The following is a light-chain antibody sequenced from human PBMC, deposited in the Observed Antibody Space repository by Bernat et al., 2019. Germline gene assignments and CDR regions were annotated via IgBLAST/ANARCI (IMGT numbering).Light chain of an antibody. CDR3: QQRSNWPFPLT. V-gene: IGKV3-11*01. CDR2: DGT. CDR1: QSIDTY. Sequence: EIVLTQSPATLSLSPGQRATLSCRASQSIDTYLAWYQQKHGQAPRLLIYDGTSRATGLPARFSGSGSGTDFALTLSSLAPEDFAVYYCQQRSNWPFPLTFGGGTKVEMK. J-gene: IGKJ4*01.